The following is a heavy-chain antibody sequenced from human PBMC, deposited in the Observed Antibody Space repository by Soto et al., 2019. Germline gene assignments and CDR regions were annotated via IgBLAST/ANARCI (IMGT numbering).Heavy chain of an antibody. J-gene: IGHJ4*02. CDR2: INPYGGST. CDR3: ARDLAAAGL. Sequence: QVQLVQSGAEVKKPGASVKVSCKASGYTFTNHYIHWVRQAPGQGLEWMAIINPYGGSTNYAQRFRGRVTLTMDTSTSTVYMEISSLRSEDTAVYYCARDLAAAGLWAQGTLVTVSS. D-gene: IGHD6-13*01. CDR1: GYTFTNHY. V-gene: IGHV1-46*01.